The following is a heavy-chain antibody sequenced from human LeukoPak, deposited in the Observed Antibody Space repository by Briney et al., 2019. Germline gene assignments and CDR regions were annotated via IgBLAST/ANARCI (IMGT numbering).Heavy chain of an antibody. CDR2: IYHSGST. CDR1: GGSISRGNW. Sequence: SETLSLTCAVSGGSISRGNWWSWVRQPPGKGPEWIGEIYHSGSTNYNPSLKSRVTTSVDTSKNPFSLKLSSVTAADTAVYYCAKKAAASAADYWGQGTLVTVSS. V-gene: IGHV4-4*02. J-gene: IGHJ4*02. D-gene: IGHD6-13*01. CDR3: AKKAAASAADY.